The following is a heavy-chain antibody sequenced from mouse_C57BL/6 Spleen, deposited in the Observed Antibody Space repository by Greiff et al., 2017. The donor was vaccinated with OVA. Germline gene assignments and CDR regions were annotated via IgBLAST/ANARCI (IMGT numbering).Heavy chain of an antibody. J-gene: IGHJ2*01. CDR1: GYTFTEYT. D-gene: IGHD4-1*01. CDR2: FYPGSGSI. Sequence: QVHVKQSGAELVKPGASVKLSCKASGYTFTEYTIHWVKQRSGQGLAWIGWFYPGSGSIKYNEKFKDKATLTADKSSSTVYMELSRLTSEDSAVYFCARHEGNWDGGVFDYWGQGTTLTVSS. CDR3: ARHEGNWDGGVFDY. V-gene: IGHV1-62-2*01.